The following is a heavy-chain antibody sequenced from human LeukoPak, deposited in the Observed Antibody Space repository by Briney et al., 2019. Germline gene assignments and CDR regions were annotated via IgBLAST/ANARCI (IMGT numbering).Heavy chain of an antibody. CDR2: IYSGGST. J-gene: IGHJ4*02. CDR1: GFTVSSNY. Sequence: GGSLRLSCAASGFTVSSNYMSWVRQAPGKGLEWVSVIYSGGSTYYADSVKGRFTISRDNSKNTLYLQMNSLRAEDTAVYYCAKAGYDCSSTSCYDYWGQGTLVTVSS. CDR3: AKAGYDCSSTSCYDY. D-gene: IGHD2-2*01. V-gene: IGHV3-66*01.